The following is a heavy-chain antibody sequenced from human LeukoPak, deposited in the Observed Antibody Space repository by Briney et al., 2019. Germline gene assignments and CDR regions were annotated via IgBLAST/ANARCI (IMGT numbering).Heavy chain of an antibody. Sequence: ASVKVSCKASGYTFTSYYMHWVRQAPGQGLEWMGWINPNSGGTNYAQKFQGRVTMTRDTSISTAYMELSRLRSDDTAVYYCARVDRSRDYSNYLLWFGSSFDYWGQGTLVTVSS. CDR3: ARVDRSRDYSNYLLWFGSSFDY. V-gene: IGHV1-2*02. D-gene: IGHD4-11*01. J-gene: IGHJ4*02. CDR2: INPNSGGT. CDR1: GYTFTSYY.